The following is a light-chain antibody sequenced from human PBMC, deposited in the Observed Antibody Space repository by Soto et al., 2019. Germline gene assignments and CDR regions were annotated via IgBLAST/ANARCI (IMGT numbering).Light chain of an antibody. CDR1: QSVSSN. CDR2: AAS. V-gene: IGKV3-15*01. Sequence: DIVMTQSPATLSASPGERATLSCRASQSVSSNLAWYQQKPGQAPRLLIYAASTRAPGIPARFSGSGSGTEVTLTISSLQYEDFAVYYYQQYNYWPPVTFGQGTKVEIK. CDR3: QQYNYWPPVT. J-gene: IGKJ1*01.